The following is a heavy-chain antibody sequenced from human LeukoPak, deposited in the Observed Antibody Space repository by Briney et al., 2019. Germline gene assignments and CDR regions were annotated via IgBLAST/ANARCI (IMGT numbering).Heavy chain of an antibody. D-gene: IGHD3-10*01. CDR3: ARDRGAYYYGSGSYSYAFDI. Sequence: SETLSLTCTVSGGSISSYYWSWIRQPPGKGLEWIGYIYYSGSTNYNPSLKSRVTISVDTSKNQFSLKLSSVTAADTAVYYCARDRGAYYYGSGSYSYAFDIWGQGTMVTVSS. CDR2: IYYSGST. J-gene: IGHJ3*02. V-gene: IGHV4-59*01. CDR1: GGSISSYY.